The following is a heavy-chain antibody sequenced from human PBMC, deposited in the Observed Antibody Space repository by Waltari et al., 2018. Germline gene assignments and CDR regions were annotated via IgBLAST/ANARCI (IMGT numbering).Heavy chain of an antibody. Sequence: EVQLVESGGGLVQPGRSLRLSCAASGFTFADYAMHWVRQAPGKGLGWVSGISWNSGSIGYADSVKGRFTISRDNAKNSLYLQMNSLRAEDTALYYCAKSMTTVVTRYYFDYWGQGTLVTVSS. CDR3: AKSMTTVVTRYYFDY. CDR2: ISWNSGSI. D-gene: IGHD4-17*01. J-gene: IGHJ4*02. V-gene: IGHV3-9*01. CDR1: GFTFADYA.